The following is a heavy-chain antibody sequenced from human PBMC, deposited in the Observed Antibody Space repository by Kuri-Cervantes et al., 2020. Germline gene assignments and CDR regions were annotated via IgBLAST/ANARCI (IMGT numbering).Heavy chain of an antibody. J-gene: IGHJ6*02. CDR2: ISWNSGSI. CDR1: GFTFDDYA. V-gene: IGHV3-9*01. CDR3: AKDGLEWLEVSMDV. Sequence: LSPTCAASGFTFDDYAMHWVRQAPGKGLEWVSGISWNSGSIGYADSVKGRFTISRDNAKNSLYLQMNSLRAEDTAVYYCAKDGLEWLEVSMDVWGQGTTVTVSS. D-gene: IGHD3-3*01.